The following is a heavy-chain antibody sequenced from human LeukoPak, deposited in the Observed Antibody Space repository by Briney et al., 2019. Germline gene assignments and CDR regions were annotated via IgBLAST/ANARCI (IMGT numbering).Heavy chain of an antibody. CDR1: GFTFSSYG. Sequence: PGGSLRLSCAASGFTFSSYGMSWVRQAPGKGLEWVSYISSSGSTIYYADSVKGRFTISRDNAKNTLYLQMNSLRAEDTAVYYCAMGARCEAGIAVAGLDYWGQGTLVTVSS. D-gene: IGHD6-19*01. CDR3: AMGARCEAGIAVAGLDY. CDR2: ISSSGSTI. V-gene: IGHV3-48*04. J-gene: IGHJ4*02.